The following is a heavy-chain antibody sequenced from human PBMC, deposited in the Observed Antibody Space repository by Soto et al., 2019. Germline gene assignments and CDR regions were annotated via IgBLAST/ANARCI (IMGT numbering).Heavy chain of an antibody. CDR2: ISYSGST. D-gene: IGHD4-17*01. J-gene: IGHJ4*02. CDR1: GGSISSGGYY. V-gene: IGHV4-31*03. Sequence: QVQLQESGPGLVKPSQTLSLTCTVSGGSISSGGYYWSWIRQHPGKGLEWIGYISYSGSTYYNPSLKSRVTISVDTSKNQFALKLSSVTAAETAVYYCAGQTVTTRNGFDYWGQGTLVTVSS. CDR3: AGQTVTTRNGFDY.